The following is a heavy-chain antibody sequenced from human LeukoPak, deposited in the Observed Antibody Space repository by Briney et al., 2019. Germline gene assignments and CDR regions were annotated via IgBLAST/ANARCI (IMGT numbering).Heavy chain of an antibody. CDR2: ISWNSGSI. V-gene: IGHV3-9*01. CDR3: AKEKYGYYYYGMDV. J-gene: IGHJ6*02. D-gene: IGHD2-2*01. CDR1: GFTFDDYA. Sequence: GRSLRLSCAASGFTFDDYAMHWVRQAPGKGLEWVSGISWNSGSIGYADSVKGRFTISRDSAKNSLYLQMNSLRAEDTALYYCAKEKYGYYYYGMDVWGQGTTVTVSS.